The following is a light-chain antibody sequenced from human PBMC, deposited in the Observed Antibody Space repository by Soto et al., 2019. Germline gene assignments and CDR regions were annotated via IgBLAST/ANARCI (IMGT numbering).Light chain of an antibody. V-gene: IGKV3-20*01. CDR2: GVS. CDR3: QQYGTSPLT. J-gene: IGKJ3*01. CDR1: QSVGSTY. Sequence: EIVLTQSPGTLSLSPGERATLSCRASQSVGSTYLAWYQQKGGQAPKLLIYGVSSRATGIPDRFSGSGSGTAFTLTISSLEPEDFAVSYCQQYGTSPLTLGPGTRVDI.